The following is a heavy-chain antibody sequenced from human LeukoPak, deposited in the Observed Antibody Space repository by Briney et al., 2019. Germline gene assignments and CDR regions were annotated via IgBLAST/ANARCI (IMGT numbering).Heavy chain of an antibody. V-gene: IGHV1-69*01. Sequence: SVKVSCKASGGTFSSYAISWVRQAPGQGLEWMGGIIPIFGTANYAQKFQGRVTITADESTSTAYMELSSLRSEDTAVYYCASRDYDILTGPGGYYGMDVWGQGTTVTASS. J-gene: IGHJ6*02. CDR2: IIPIFGTA. CDR1: GGTFSSYA. D-gene: IGHD3-9*01. CDR3: ASRDYDILTGPGGYYGMDV.